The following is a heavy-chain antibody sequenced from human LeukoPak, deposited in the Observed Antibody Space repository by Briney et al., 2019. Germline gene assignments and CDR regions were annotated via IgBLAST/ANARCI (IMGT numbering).Heavy chain of an antibody. V-gene: IGHV3-21*01. CDR3: ARVAPVMVVAAGPVDV. CDR1: GFTFSSYS. Sequence: GGSLRLSCAASGFTFSSYSMNWVRQAPGKGLEWVSSISSSSSYIYYADSVKGRFTISRDNAKNSLYLQMSSLRAEDTAVYYCARVAPVMVVAAGPVDVWGKGTTVTVSS. CDR2: ISSSSSYI. J-gene: IGHJ6*04. D-gene: IGHD2-15*01.